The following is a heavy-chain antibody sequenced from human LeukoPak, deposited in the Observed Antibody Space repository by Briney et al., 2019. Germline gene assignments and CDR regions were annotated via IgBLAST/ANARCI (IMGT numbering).Heavy chain of an antibody. D-gene: IGHD6-19*01. CDR1: GFTFSSYS. J-gene: IGHJ4*02. V-gene: IGHV3-23*01. CDR2: ITSSGEST. CDR3: AKRSSSTSGYFDS. Sequence: PGGSLRLSCAASGFTFSSYSMTWVRQAPGKGLEWVSAITSSGESTDYADSVKGRFTISRDNSNNMLYLQMSSLGADDTAMYFCAKRSSSTSGYFDSWGQGILVTVSS.